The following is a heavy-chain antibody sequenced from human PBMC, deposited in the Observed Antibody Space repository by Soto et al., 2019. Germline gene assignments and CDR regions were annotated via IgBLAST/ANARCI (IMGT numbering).Heavy chain of an antibody. CDR1: DYPFNSYG. CDR3: AGSRGFGFDF. V-gene: IGHV1-18*01. Sequence: QGQLVQSGDELKKPGASVKVSCKASDYPFNSYGISWGRKAPGQGLEWMGWLSGDNGDIKYAQKFQGRVTMTTDISTSTVYMELRSLSSADTAVYFCAGSRGFGFDFWGQGTLVTVSS. D-gene: IGHD2-15*01. CDR2: LSGDNGDI. J-gene: IGHJ4*02.